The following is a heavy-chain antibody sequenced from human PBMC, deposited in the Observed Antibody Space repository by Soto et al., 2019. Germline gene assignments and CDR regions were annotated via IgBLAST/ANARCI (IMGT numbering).Heavy chain of an antibody. D-gene: IGHD1-26*01. CDR1: CNSFTNYW. J-gene: IGHJ3*02. Sequence: GESLKISCKVSCNSFTNYWIGWLRQMPGKGLEWMGLIYPGDSDTRYSPSFQGQVTISADKSITTAYLQWSSLKASDTAMYYCARLYSGRYAHDFEIWGQGTIVTV. CDR3: ARLYSGRYAHDFEI. CDR2: IYPGDSDT. V-gene: IGHV5-51*01.